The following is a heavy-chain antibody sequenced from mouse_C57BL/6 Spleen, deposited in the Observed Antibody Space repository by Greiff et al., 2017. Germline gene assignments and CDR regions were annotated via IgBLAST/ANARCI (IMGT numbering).Heavy chain of an antibody. D-gene: IGHD1-1*01. CDR3: TTRGAYYYGSSQAWFAY. V-gene: IGHV14-4*01. CDR1: GFNIKDDY. CDR2: IDPENGDT. J-gene: IGHJ3*01. Sequence: VQLQQSGAELVRPGASVKLSCTASGFNIKDDYMHWVKQRPEQGLEWIGWIDPENGDTEYASKFQGKATITADTSSNTAYLQLSSLTSEDTAVYYCTTRGAYYYGSSQAWFAYWGQGTLVTVSA.